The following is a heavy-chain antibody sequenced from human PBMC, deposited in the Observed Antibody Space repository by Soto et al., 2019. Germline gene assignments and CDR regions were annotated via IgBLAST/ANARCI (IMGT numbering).Heavy chain of an antibody. J-gene: IGHJ4*02. CDR2: IIPILGIA. D-gene: IGHD4-17*01. CDR1: GGTFSSYT. Sequence: QVQLVQSGAEVKKPGSSVKVSYKASGGTFSSYTISWVRQAPGQGLEWMGRIIPILGIANYAQKFQGRVTITADKSTSTAYMELSSLRSEDTAVYYCAREAVTTPLDYWGQGTLVTVSS. CDR3: AREAVTTPLDY. V-gene: IGHV1-69*08.